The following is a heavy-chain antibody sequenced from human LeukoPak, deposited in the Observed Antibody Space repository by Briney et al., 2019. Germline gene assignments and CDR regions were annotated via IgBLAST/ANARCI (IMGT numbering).Heavy chain of an antibody. CDR3: ARIEGSASTMGD. D-gene: IGHD3-10*01. CDR2: VYTSGGGT. V-gene: IGHV1-46*01. CDR1: GYTFTRYY. Sequence: ASVKVSCKASGYTFTRYYIHWVRQAPGQGPGWMGVVYTSGGGTIYAQKFQGRVTMTRDTSTNTAYMELSSLRSEDTAVYYCARIEGSASTMGDWGQGTLVTVSP. J-gene: IGHJ4*02.